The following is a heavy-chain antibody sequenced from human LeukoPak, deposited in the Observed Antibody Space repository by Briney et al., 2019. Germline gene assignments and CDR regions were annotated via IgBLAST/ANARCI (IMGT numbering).Heavy chain of an antibody. J-gene: IGHJ4*02. Sequence: PSETLSLTCTVSGGSISSYYWGWIRQPPGKGLEWIGSIYYSGSTYYNPSLKSRVTISVDTSKDQFSLKLSSVTAADTAVYYCARCEAAAESPIDYWGQGTLVTVSS. D-gene: IGHD6-13*01. V-gene: IGHV4-39*01. CDR3: ARCEAAAESPIDY. CDR2: IYYSGST. CDR1: GGSISSYY.